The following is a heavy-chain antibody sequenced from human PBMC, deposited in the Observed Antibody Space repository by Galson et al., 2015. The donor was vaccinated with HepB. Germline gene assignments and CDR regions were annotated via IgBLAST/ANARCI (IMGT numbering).Heavy chain of an antibody. CDR2: VSGYDGSA. Sequence: SVKVSCKASGYDFNKYGLSWVRQAPGQRLEWMGWVSGYDGSANYAPKFQGRVTMTTQKSTGTAYVEMRSLTSDDTAVYYCARDSRLELQLNNYYSYGMDVWGQGTAVLISS. CDR3: ARDSRLELQLNNYYSYGMDV. J-gene: IGHJ6*02. D-gene: IGHD1-7*01. V-gene: IGHV1-18*01. CDR1: GYDFNKYG.